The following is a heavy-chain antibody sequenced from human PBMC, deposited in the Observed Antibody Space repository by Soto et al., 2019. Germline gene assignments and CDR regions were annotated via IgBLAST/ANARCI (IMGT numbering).Heavy chain of an antibody. J-gene: IGHJ3*02. D-gene: IGHD3-3*01. CDR3: AALGITIFGVGDAFDI. V-gene: IGHV3-23*01. CDR2: ISGSGGST. Sequence: GGSLRLSCAASGFTFSSYAMSWVRQAPGKGLEWVSAISGSGGSTYYADSVKGRFTISRDNSKNTLYLQMNSLRAEDTAVYYCAALGITIFGVGDAFDIWGQGTMGTVPS. CDR1: GFTFSSYA.